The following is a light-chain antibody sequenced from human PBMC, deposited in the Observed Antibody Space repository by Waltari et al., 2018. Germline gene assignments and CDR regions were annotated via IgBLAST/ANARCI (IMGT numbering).Light chain of an antibody. Sequence: EIVLTQSPGTLSVSPGERVTVSCRASQTITGSWLTWYHQKPGQAPRLLSYGASNRAPGIPDRFSGSGYGTDFTLTISRLEPEDSAVYYCQQYDGSVVTFGGGTKVEIK. CDR1: QTITGSW. J-gene: IGKJ4*01. CDR2: GAS. CDR3: QQYDGSVVT. V-gene: IGKV3-20*01.